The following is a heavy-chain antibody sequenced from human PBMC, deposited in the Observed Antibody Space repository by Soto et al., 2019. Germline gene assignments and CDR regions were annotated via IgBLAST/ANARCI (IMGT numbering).Heavy chain of an antibody. CDR2: IDETGSA. J-gene: IGHJ5*02. CDR3: ARDRRASNFLPRWFDP. V-gene: IGHV4-34*01. Sequence: QVQLQQWGAGLLKPSETLSLTCVVSGGSFSSYNWAWIRQTPVKGLELIGEIDETGSARYNPSLQGRVTLSLDTPKNQLSLSLTSVTAADTAIYYCARDRRASNFLPRWFDPWGQGTLVTVSS. CDR1: GGSFSSYN. D-gene: IGHD3-16*02.